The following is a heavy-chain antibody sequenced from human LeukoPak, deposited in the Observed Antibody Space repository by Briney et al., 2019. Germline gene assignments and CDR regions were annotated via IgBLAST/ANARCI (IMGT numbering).Heavy chain of an antibody. CDR3: AKDGITGTTYY. D-gene: IGHD1-7*01. Sequence: PGESLKISCKGSGFTFSSYAMSWVRQAPGKGLEWVSAISGSGGSTYYADSVKGRFTISRDNSKNTLYLQMNSLRAEDTAVYYCAKDGITGTTYYWGQGTLVTVSS. CDR1: GFTFSSYA. J-gene: IGHJ4*02. V-gene: IGHV3-23*01. CDR2: ISGSGGST.